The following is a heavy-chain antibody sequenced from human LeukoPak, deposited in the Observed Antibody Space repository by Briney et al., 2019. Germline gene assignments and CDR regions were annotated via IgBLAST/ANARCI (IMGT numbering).Heavy chain of an antibody. CDR3: ARGLFSTGYSSSSGMDV. V-gene: IGHV4-34*01. D-gene: IGHD6-13*01. CDR1: GGSFSGYY. Sequence: NPSETLSLTCAVYGGSFSGYYWSWIRQPPGKGLEWIGEINHSGSTNYNPSLKSRVTISVDTSKNQFSLKLSSVTAADTAVYYCARGLFSTGYSSSSGMDVWGKGTTVTVSS. CDR2: INHSGST. J-gene: IGHJ6*04.